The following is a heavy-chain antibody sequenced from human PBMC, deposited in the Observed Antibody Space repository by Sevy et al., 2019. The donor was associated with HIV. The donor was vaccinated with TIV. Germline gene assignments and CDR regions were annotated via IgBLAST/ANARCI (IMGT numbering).Heavy chain of an antibody. CDR1: GLTLTTTG. CDR3: AGGETTMITDLDY. V-gene: IGHV3-23*01. CDR2: VTSDGTT. Sequence: GGSLRLSCAASGLTLTTTGMSWVRQAPGKGLEWVAGVTSDGTTYYADSVRDRFTVSRDNSKNTPYLQLNSLRADDTAVFYCAGGETTMITDLDYWGQGTLVTVSS. D-gene: IGHD3-16*01. J-gene: IGHJ4*02.